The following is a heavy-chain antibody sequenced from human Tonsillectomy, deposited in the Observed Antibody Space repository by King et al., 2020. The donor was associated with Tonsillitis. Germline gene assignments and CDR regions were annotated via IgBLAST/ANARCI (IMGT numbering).Heavy chain of an antibody. Sequence: DVQLVESGAEVKKPGESLKISCKGSAFSFTKYWIGWVRQMPGKGLEWMGIIYPGDSDTRYSPSFQGQVTISADNSITTAYLQWSSLKASDTAMYYCARTSGIVAPVGAFDIWGQGTMITVSS. V-gene: IGHV5-51*03. CDR3: ARTSGIVAPVGAFDI. CDR2: IYPGDSDT. CDR1: AFSFTKYW. D-gene: IGHD3-22*01. J-gene: IGHJ3*02.